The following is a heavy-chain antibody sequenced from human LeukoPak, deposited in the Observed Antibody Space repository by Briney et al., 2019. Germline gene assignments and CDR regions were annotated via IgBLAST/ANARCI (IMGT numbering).Heavy chain of an antibody. Sequence: GSLRLSCAASGFTFSSYSMNWVRQAPGKGLEWVSSLSSSSSYIYYADAVEGRFTISRDNAKNSLYLQMNSLRAADTAVFYCAKGYCSTTRCYLNPFDYWGQGTLVAVSS. CDR1: GFTFSSYS. D-gene: IGHD2-2*01. J-gene: IGHJ4*02. CDR2: LSSSSSYI. CDR3: AKGYCSTTRCYLNPFDY. V-gene: IGHV3-21*04.